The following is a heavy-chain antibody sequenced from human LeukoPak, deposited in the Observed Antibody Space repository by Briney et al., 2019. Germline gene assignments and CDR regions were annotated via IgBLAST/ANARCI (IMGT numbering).Heavy chain of an antibody. CDR1: GGSISSYY. J-gene: IGHJ4*02. D-gene: IGHD3-22*01. CDR3: ARALRSDSSGYPLDY. V-gene: IGHV4-4*07. Sequence: PSETLSLTCTVSGGSISSYYWSWLRQPAGKGLEWVGRIYTSGSTNYNPSLRSRVTMSVDTSKNQFSLKLSSVTAADTAVYYCARALRSDSSGYPLDYWGQGTLVTVSS. CDR2: IYTSGST.